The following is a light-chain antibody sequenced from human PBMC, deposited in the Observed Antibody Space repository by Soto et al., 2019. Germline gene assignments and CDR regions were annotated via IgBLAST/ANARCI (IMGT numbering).Light chain of an antibody. J-gene: IGLJ1*01. CDR1: SSDVGAYDS. Sequence: QSVLTQTPFASGSLGQSVTISCTGTSSDVGAYDSVSWYQHHPGKAPKALIYEVSKRPSGVPDRFSGSKSGNTASLTVSGLQAEDEADYYCSSYAGSNNYVFGSGTKLTVL. V-gene: IGLV2-8*01. CDR3: SSYAGSNNYV. CDR2: EVS.